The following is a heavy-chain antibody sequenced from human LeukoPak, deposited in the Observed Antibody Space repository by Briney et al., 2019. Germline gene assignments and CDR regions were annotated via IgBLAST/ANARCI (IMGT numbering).Heavy chain of an antibody. J-gene: IGHJ4*02. CDR3: ARCPYSSGSPIDY. D-gene: IGHD6-19*01. CDR1: GFTFSSYE. V-gene: IGHV3-48*03. Sequence: GGSLRLSCAASGFTFSSYEMNWARQAPGKGLEWVSYISSSGSTIYYADSVKGRFTISRDNAKNSLYLQMNSLRAEDTAVYYCARCPYSSGSPIDYWGQGTLVTVSS. CDR2: ISSSGSTI.